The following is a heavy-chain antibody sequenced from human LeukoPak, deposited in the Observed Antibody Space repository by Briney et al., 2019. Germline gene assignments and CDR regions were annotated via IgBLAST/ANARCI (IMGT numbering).Heavy chain of an antibody. Sequence: GESLKISCKTSGYDFSTYWIAWVRQMPGKGLEWMGIVYPGNSDIRYSPSFQGQVVISADNSVTTAYLQWGNLKASDTAIYYCARGRETRTSGWFKHWGQGTLVTVSS. CDR3: ARGRETRTSGWFKH. V-gene: IGHV5-51*01. D-gene: IGHD6-19*01. CDR2: VYPGNSDI. J-gene: IGHJ4*02. CDR1: GYDFSTYW.